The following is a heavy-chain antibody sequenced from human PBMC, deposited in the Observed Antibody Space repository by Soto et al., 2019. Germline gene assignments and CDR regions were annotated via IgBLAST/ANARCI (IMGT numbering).Heavy chain of an antibody. V-gene: IGHV6-1*01. D-gene: IGHD6-6*01. Sequence: SHPLXRTWGISGYIFSINIASFNFIMQSPSRGLEWLGRTYYRFRWYNDYAESVKSRITINPDTSKKHFSLHLNSVTPEDTAVYYCARDGVVEQGSMADSYFEYWGQRTLVKVYS. J-gene: IGHJ4*02. CDR2: TYYRFRWYN. CDR1: GYIFSINIAS. CDR3: ARDGVVEQGSMADSYFEY.